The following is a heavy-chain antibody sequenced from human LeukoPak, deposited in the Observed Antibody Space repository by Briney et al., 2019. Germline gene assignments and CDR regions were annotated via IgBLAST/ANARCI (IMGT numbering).Heavy chain of an antibody. CDR3: ARWGLAVAGRKFDY. V-gene: IGHV4-31*03. CDR1: GGSISSGGYY. Sequence: SQTLSLTCTVSGGSISSGGYYWSWIRQHPGKGLEWIGYIYYSGSTYYNPSLKSRVTISVDTSKNQFSLKLSSVTAADTAVYYCARWGLAVAGRKFDYWGQGTLVTVSS. CDR2: IYYSGST. J-gene: IGHJ4*02. D-gene: IGHD6-19*01.